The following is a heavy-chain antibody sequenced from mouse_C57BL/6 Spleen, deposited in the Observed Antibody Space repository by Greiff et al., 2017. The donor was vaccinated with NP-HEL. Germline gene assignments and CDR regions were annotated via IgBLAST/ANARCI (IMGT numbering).Heavy chain of an antibody. D-gene: IGHD4-1*01. CDR1: GFTFSSYG. V-gene: IGHV5-6*01. CDR3: ARQGWDGSLRFAY. Sequence: EVMLVESGGDLVKPGGSLKLSCAASGFTFSSYGMSWVRQTPDKRLEWVATISSGGSYTYYPDSVKGRFTISRDNAKNTLYLQMSSLKSEDTAMYDCARQGWDGSLRFAYWGQGTLVTVSA. CDR2: ISSGGSYT. J-gene: IGHJ3*01.